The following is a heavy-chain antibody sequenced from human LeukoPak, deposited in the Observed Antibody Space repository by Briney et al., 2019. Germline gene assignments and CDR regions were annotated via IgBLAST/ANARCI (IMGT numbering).Heavy chain of an antibody. CDR1: GFTFSSYA. J-gene: IGHJ4*02. Sequence: GGSLRLSCAASGFTFSSYAMSWVRQAPGKGLEWVSAISGSGGSTYYADSVKGRFTISRDNSKNTLYLQMNSLRAEDTAVYYCARVIYDSSGYCLGWFDYWGQGTLVTVSS. CDR2: ISGSGGST. CDR3: ARVIYDSSGYCLGWFDY. D-gene: IGHD3-22*01. V-gene: IGHV3-23*01.